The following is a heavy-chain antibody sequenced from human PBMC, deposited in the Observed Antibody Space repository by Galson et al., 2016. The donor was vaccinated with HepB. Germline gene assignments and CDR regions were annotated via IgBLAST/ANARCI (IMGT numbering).Heavy chain of an antibody. D-gene: IGHD5-24*01. CDR3: ASRIRLSWLQYPYYDYGMDV. Sequence: SLRLSCAASGFTFSGYTMNWVRQAPGKGLEWVSSISSSFNYIYYADSVKGRFTISRENAKNLLYLQMNSLRAQDTAVYYCASRIRLSWLQYPYYDYGMDVWGQGTTVTVSS. V-gene: IGHV3-21*01. J-gene: IGHJ6*02. CDR1: GFTFSGYT. CDR2: ISSSFNYI.